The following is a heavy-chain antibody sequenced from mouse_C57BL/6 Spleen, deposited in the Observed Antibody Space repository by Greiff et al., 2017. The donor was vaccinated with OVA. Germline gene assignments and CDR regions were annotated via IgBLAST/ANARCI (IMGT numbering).Heavy chain of an antibody. CDR2: ISSGGDYI. D-gene: IGHD1-1*01. CDR3: TRVGYYYGSSYYFDY. J-gene: IGHJ2*01. V-gene: IGHV5-9-1*02. Sequence: EVQLVESGEGLVKPGGSLKLSCAASGFTFSSYAMSWVRQTPEQRLEWVAYISSGGDYIYYADTVKGRFTISRDNARNTLYLQMSSLKSEDTAMYYCTRVGYYYGSSYYFDYWGQGTTLTVSS. CDR1: GFTFSSYA.